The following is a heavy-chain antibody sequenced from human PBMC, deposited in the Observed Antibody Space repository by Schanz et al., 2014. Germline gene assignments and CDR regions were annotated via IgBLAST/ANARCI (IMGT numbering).Heavy chain of an antibody. J-gene: IGHJ5*02. D-gene: IGHD6-19*01. CDR2: IYHSGST. CDR3: ARGHHPHGITVAARGFDP. CDR1: GGSFSGYY. Sequence: QVQLQQWGAGLLKPSETLSLTCAVYGGSFSGYYWSWIRQPPGKGLEWIGEIYHSGSTNYNPSLKSRVTISVDKPKKQFSLKVTSMTAADTAVYYCARGHHPHGITVAARGFDPWGQGTLXTVSS. V-gene: IGHV4-34*01.